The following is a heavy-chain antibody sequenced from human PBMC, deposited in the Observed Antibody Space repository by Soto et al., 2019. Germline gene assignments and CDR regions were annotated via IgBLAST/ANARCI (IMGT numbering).Heavy chain of an antibody. CDR2: IYYSGST. Sequence: SETLSLTCTVSGGSISSYYWSWIRQPPGKGLEWIGYIYYSGSTNYNPSIKSRVTISVDTSKNQFSLKLSSVTAADTAVYYCARVYYYDSSGPGDAFDIWGQGTMVTVSS. J-gene: IGHJ3*02. CDR3: ARVYYYDSSGPGDAFDI. CDR1: GGSISSYY. V-gene: IGHV4-59*01. D-gene: IGHD3-22*01.